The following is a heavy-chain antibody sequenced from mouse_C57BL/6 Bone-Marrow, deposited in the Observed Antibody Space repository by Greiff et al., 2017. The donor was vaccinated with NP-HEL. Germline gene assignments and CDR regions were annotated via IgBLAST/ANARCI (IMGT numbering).Heavy chain of an antibody. CDR3: ARGDGNGDFDV. Sequence: QVQLQQPGAELVKPGASVKLSCKASGYTFTSYWMHWVKQRPGQGLEWIGMIHPNSGSTHYNEKFKSKATLTVDKAASAAYRQLSSLTSEDSAVYYCARGDGNGDFDVWGTGTTVTVSS. D-gene: IGHD2-1*01. J-gene: IGHJ1*03. CDR1: GYTFTSYW. V-gene: IGHV1-64*01. CDR2: IHPNSGST.